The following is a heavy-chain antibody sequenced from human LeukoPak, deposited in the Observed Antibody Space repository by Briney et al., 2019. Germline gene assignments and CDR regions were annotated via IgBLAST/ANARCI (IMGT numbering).Heavy chain of an antibody. CDR2: INPKSGGT. CDR1: GYTFSEFF. D-gene: IGHD1-1*01. CDR3: ARGRTTTDH. V-gene: IGHV1-2*06. Sequence: APVKVSCKTSGYTFSEFFMHWVRQAPGQGLEWMGRINPKSGGTNFAQKFQGRVTVTRDTTNSVVYMELTSLTSDDTAVYSCARGRTTTDHWGQGTLVTVSS. J-gene: IGHJ4*02.